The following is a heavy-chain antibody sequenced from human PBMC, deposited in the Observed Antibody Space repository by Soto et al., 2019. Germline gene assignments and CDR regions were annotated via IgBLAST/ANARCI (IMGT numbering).Heavy chain of an antibody. CDR3: ARLAVAGFFRPIDY. V-gene: IGHV1-3*01. J-gene: IGHJ4*02. CDR2: INAGNGNT. CDR1: GYTFTSYA. Sequence: QVPLVQSGAEVKKPGASVKVSCKASGYTFTSYAMHWVRQAPGQRLQWMGWINAGNGNTKYSQKFQGRVTSTRDTSASTADMELSSLRSEDTAVYYCARLAVAGFFRPIDYWGQGTLVTVSS. D-gene: IGHD6-19*01.